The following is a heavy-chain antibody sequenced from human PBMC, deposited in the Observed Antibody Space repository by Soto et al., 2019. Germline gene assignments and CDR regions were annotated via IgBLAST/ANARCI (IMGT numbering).Heavy chain of an antibody. CDR1: GGSISSYY. CDR3: ARGAGIYCSGGSCYGNAH. D-gene: IGHD2-15*01. Sequence: SETLSLTCTVSGGSISSYYWSWIRQPPGKGLEWIGYIYYSGSTNYNPSLKSRVTISVDTSRNQFSPKLSSVTAADTAVYYCARGAGIYCSGGSCYGNAHWGQGTLVTVSS. CDR2: IYYSGST. J-gene: IGHJ1*01. V-gene: IGHV4-59*01.